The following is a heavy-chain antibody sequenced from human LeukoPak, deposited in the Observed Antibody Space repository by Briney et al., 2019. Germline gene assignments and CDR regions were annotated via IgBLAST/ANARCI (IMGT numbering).Heavy chain of an antibody. CDR1: GVSISSYY. V-gene: IGHV4-4*07. CDR2: IYTRGST. Sequence: SETLSLTCTVSGVSISSYYWSWIRQPAGKGLEWIGRIYTRGSTNYNPSLKSRVTMSVDTSKNQFSLKLSSVTAADTAVYYCARFAVGYCSSTSCYAFDYWGQGTLVTVSS. J-gene: IGHJ4*02. D-gene: IGHD2-2*01. CDR3: ARFAVGYCSSTSCYAFDY.